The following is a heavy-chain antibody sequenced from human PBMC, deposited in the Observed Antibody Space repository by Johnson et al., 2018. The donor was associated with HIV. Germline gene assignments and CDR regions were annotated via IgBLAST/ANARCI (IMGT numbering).Heavy chain of an antibody. CDR1: GFTVSGNY. J-gene: IGHJ3*02. Sequence: VQLVESGGGLIQPGGSLRLSCAASGFTVSGNYMSWVRQAPEKGLEWVSVIYSGGSTYYADSVKGRFTISRDNSKNTLYLQMNSLRAEDTAVYYCARDGRFDSSGYSPAALAIWGQGTMVTVSS. CDR3: ARDGRFDSSGYSPAALAI. D-gene: IGHD3-22*01. V-gene: IGHV3-53*01. CDR2: IYSGGST.